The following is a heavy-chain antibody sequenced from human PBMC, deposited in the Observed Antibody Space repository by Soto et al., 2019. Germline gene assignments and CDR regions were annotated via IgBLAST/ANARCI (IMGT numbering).Heavy chain of an antibody. D-gene: IGHD6-13*01. J-gene: IGHJ4*02. Sequence: QVQLVQSGAEVKKPGSSVQVSCKASGGTFSRNSIMWVRQAPGQGLEWMGGIIPILDKVNYAQKFQGRVTITADASTSMVYMELSSLISDDTAVYYCASSSRSWNPEYWGQGTLVTVSS. V-gene: IGHV1-69*01. CDR1: GGTFSRNS. CDR3: ASSSRSWNPEY. CDR2: IIPILDKV.